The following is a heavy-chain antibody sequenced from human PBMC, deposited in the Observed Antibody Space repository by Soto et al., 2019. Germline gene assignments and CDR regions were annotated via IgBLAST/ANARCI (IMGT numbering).Heavy chain of an antibody. CDR2: ISGGGGSA. D-gene: IGHD6-13*01. J-gene: IGHJ4*02. CDR1: GVTFSSYA. Sequence: EVQLLESGGGLVQPGGSLRLSCAASGVTFSSYAMNWVRQTPGKGLEWVSIISGGGGSAYYADSVKGRFSISRDNSKNTLYLQMNSLGAEDTAVYYWAEVGSSWYSHFDYWGQGTLVTVSS. V-gene: IGHV3-23*01. CDR3: AEVGSSWYSHFDY.